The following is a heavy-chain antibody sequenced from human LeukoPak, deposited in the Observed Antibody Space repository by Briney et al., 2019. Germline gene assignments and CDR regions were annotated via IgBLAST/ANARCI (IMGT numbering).Heavy chain of an antibody. CDR2: INHSGST. J-gene: IGHJ4*02. CDR1: GGSFSGFY. D-gene: IGHD2-21*02. V-gene: IGHV4-34*01. Sequence: SETLSLTCAVYGGSFSGFYWNWIRQPPGKGLEWIGEINHSGSTNYNPSLKRRLTISVDTSKTQFSLKLSSVTAADTAVYYCARAVVTAMGFFDYWGQGTLVTVSS. CDR3: ARAVVTAMGFFDY.